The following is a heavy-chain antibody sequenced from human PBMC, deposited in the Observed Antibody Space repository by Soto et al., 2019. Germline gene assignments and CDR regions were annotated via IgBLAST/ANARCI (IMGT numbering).Heavy chain of an antibody. V-gene: IGHV4-34*01. Sequence: SETLSLTCAVYGGSFSGYYWSWIRQPPGKGLEWIGEINHSGSTYYNPSLKSRVIISMHTSNDQFSLELTSVTAEDTAVYYCARRGPGTYFDYWGQGTLVTVPS. CDR1: GGSFSGYY. CDR2: INHSGST. D-gene: IGHD6-13*01. CDR3: ARRGPGTYFDY. J-gene: IGHJ4*02.